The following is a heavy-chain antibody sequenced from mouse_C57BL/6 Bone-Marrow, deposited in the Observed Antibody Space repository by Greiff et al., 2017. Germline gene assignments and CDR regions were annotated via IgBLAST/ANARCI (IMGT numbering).Heavy chain of an antibody. CDR2: IYPGSGST. D-gene: IGHD2-4*01. Sequence: QVQLQQSGAELVKPGASVKMSCKASGYTFTSYWITWVKQRPGQGLEWIGDIYPGSGSTNYNEKFKSKATLTVDTSSSTAYMQLSSLTSEDSAVYYCARRGLRRGTWFAYWGQGTLVTVSA. CDR3: ARRGLRRGTWFAY. CDR1: GYTFTSYW. J-gene: IGHJ3*01. V-gene: IGHV1-55*01.